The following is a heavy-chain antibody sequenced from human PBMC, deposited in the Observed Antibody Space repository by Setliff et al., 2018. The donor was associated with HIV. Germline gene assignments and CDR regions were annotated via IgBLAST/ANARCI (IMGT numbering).Heavy chain of an antibody. Sequence: TSETLSLTCSVYGTSFSDHYWSWVRQTPGKGLEWIGEMNQSGTTNYNPSLKSRVTMSIDTSERQFSLKLTSETAADTAVYYCVRWYYCVSGACYRADYWGQGTMVTVSS. J-gene: IGHJ4*02. CDR3: VRWYYCVSGACYRADY. CDR1: GTSFSDHY. V-gene: IGHV4-34*01. D-gene: IGHD2-21*02. CDR2: MNQSGTT.